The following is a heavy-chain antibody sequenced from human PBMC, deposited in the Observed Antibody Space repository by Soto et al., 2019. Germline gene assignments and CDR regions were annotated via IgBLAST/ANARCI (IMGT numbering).Heavy chain of an antibody. D-gene: IGHD2-21*01. CDR2: ISSGGSP. V-gene: IGHV4-31*11. J-gene: IGHJ1*01. Sequence: LSLTCDVSDESVTSPGNYWNWIRQRPDTGLEWIGYISSGGSPFYNPSLKSRVSISLDTSKNVISLTLRSVTAADTALYYCTLNHCAGGGCYDRDYWGRGTRVTVSS. CDR3: TLNHCAGGGCYDRDY. CDR1: DESVTSPGNY.